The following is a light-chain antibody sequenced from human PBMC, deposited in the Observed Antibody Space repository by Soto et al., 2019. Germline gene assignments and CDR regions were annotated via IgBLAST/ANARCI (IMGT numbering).Light chain of an antibody. V-gene: IGLV2-14*01. Sequence: QSVLTQPASVSGSPGQSITISCTGTSSDVGGRNFVSWYQQHPGKAPKVMIYAVSHRTSGVSNRFSGSKSGNTASLTISGLQAEDEADYYCSSYTSSSTLLDVFGTGTKVTVL. CDR1: SSDVGGRNF. CDR3: SSYTSSSTLLDV. J-gene: IGLJ1*01. CDR2: AVS.